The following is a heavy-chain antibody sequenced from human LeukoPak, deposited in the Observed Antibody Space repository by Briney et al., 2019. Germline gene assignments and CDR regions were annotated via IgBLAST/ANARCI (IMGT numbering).Heavy chain of an antibody. Sequence: SVKVSCKASGGTLSSYAISWVRQAPGQGLEWMGRIIPIFGIANYAQKFQGRVTITADKSTSTAYMELSSLRSEDTAVYYCARDSELHYWGQGTLVTVSS. CDR2: IIPIFGIA. CDR3: ARDSELHY. D-gene: IGHD1-7*01. V-gene: IGHV1-69*04. J-gene: IGHJ4*02. CDR1: GGTLSSYA.